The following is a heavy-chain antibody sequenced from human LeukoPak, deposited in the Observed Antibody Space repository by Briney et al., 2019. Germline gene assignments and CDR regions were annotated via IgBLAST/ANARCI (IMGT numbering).Heavy chain of an antibody. Sequence: GGSLRLSCAASGFTFSSYSMNWVRQAPGKGLEWVSSISSSSSYIYYADSVKGRFTISRDNAKNSLYLQMNSLRAEDTAVYYCARDLRLGSRGLNWGQGTLVTVSS. J-gene: IGHJ4*02. CDR1: GFTFSSYS. CDR2: ISSSSSYI. CDR3: ARDLRLGSRGLN. V-gene: IGHV3-21*01. D-gene: IGHD6-25*01.